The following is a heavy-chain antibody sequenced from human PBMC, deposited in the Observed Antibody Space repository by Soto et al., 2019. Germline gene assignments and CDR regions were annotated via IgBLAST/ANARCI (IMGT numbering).Heavy chain of an antibody. D-gene: IGHD2-2*01. V-gene: IGHV1-46*01. CDR3: ATDQAYTIY. J-gene: IGHJ4*02. CDR1: GYTFSVYD. CDR2: VNPGDSST. Sequence: QVQLVQSGAEVKKPGASVRVSCEASGYTFSVYDLHWVRQAPGQGPEWMGKVNPGDSSTDYAQKCQGRVTITRDTSTSTAYMDLGSLTSDDTAVYYCATDQAYTIYWGQGTLVTVSS.